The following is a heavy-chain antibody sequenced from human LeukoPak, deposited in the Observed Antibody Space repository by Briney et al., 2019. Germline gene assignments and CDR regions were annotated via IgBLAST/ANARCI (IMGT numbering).Heavy chain of an antibody. Sequence: SETLSLTCTVSGGSISSGGYYWSWIRQHPGKGLEWIGYIYHSGSTYYNPSLKNRVTISIDTSKNQFSLKLSSVTAADTAVYYCARDGPTAYFGLWGRGTLVTVSS. J-gene: IGHJ2*01. V-gene: IGHV4-31*03. CDR2: IYHSGST. CDR3: ARDGPTAYFGL. D-gene: IGHD4-17*01. CDR1: GGSISSGGYY.